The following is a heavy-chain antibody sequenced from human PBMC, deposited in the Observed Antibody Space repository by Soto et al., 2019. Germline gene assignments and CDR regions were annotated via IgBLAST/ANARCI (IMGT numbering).Heavy chain of an antibody. CDR3: ATDRDVITGSMGELDS. CDR2: FDPEDGET. Sequence: ASVKVSCKASGYTLSELSMHWVRQIPGKGLEWMGGFDPEDGETVYAQKFQGRVTMTEDTSAQTAYMELYSLSSEDTAVYYCATDRDVITGSMGELDSWGQGTLVTVSS. J-gene: IGHJ4*02. V-gene: IGHV1-24*01. D-gene: IGHD1-7*01. CDR1: GYTLSELS.